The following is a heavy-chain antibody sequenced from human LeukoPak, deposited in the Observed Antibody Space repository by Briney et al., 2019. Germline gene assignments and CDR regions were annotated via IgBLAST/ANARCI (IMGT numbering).Heavy chain of an antibody. D-gene: IGHD7-27*01. V-gene: IGHV3-74*01. Sequence: GGSLRLSCAASGFTFSDYWMHWVRQAPGKGLVWVSRIHTDGSGTSYADSVKGRFTISRDNAKNTLYLQLNSLRAEDTAVYYCARGRLGGVDYWGQGTLVTVSS. CDR1: GFTFSDYW. CDR2: IHTDGSGT. CDR3: ARGRLGGVDY. J-gene: IGHJ4*02.